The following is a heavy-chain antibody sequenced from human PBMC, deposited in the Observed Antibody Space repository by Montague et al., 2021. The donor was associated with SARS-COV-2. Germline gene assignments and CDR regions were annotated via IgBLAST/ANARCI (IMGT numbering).Heavy chain of an antibody. Sequence: CAISGDSVPSNRAAWNWIRQSPSRGLEWLGRTYYRSKWYNDYAVSVKSRITINPDTSKNQFSLQLNSVTPEDTAVYYCARGLWFGELLSLYYYYGMDVWGQGTTVTVSS. CDR3: ARGLWFGELLSLYYYYGMDV. V-gene: IGHV6-1*01. CDR2: TYYRSKWYN. J-gene: IGHJ6*02. D-gene: IGHD3-10*01. CDR1: GDSVPSNRAA.